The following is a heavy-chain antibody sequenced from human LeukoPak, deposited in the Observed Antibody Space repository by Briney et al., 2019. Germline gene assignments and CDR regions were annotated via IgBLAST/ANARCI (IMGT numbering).Heavy chain of an antibody. CDR1: GGSISSYY. Sequence: PSETLSLTCTVSGGSISSYYWSWIRQPPGKGLEWIGYIYYSGSTNYNPSLKSRVTISVDTSKDQFSLKLSSVTAADTAVYYCARVRIQLWSFDYWGQGTLVTVSS. CDR3: ARVRIQLWSFDY. CDR2: IYYSGST. V-gene: IGHV4-59*01. J-gene: IGHJ4*02. D-gene: IGHD5-18*01.